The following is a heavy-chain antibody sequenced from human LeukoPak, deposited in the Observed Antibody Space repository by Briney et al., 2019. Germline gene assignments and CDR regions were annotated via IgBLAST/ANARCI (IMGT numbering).Heavy chain of an antibody. CDR2: ISGSGGST. Sequence: GGSLRLSCAASGFTFSSYAMSWVRQAPGKGLEWVSAISGSGGSTYYADSVTGRFTISRDNSKSTLYLQMNSLRAEDTAVYYCAKGLNYYGSGSPHPYYFDYWGQGTLVTVSS. D-gene: IGHD3-10*01. V-gene: IGHV3-23*01. CDR3: AKGLNYYGSGSPHPYYFDY. CDR1: GFTFSSYA. J-gene: IGHJ4*02.